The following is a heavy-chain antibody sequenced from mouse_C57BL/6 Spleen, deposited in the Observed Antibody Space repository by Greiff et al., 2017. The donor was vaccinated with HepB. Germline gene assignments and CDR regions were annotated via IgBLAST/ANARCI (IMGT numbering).Heavy chain of an antibody. CDR1: GYTFTSYG. D-gene: IGHD2-4*01. Sequence: VQLVESGAELARPGASVKLSCKASGYTFTSYGISWVKQRTGQGLEWIGGIYPRSGNTYYNEKLKGKATLTADNSSSTAYMELRSLTSEDSAVYFCARGDYDYGSFDYWGQGTTLTVSS. CDR2: IYPRSGNT. J-gene: IGHJ2*01. CDR3: ARGDYDYGSFDY. V-gene: IGHV1-81*01.